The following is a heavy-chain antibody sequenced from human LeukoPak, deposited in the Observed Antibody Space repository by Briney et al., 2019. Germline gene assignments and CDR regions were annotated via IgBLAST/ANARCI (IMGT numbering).Heavy chain of an antibody. CDR1: EITFSSHA. D-gene: IGHD3-10*01. V-gene: IGHV3-23*01. J-gene: IGHJ4*02. CDR2: ISGSGDYT. CDR3: ACITMVRGVIIYFDY. Sequence: GGSLRLSCAASEITFSSHAMSWVRQAPGKGLEWVSTISGSGDYTYYADSVKGRFTISRDNSKNTLYLQMNSLRAEDTAVYYCACITMVRGVIIYFDYWGQGTLVTVSS.